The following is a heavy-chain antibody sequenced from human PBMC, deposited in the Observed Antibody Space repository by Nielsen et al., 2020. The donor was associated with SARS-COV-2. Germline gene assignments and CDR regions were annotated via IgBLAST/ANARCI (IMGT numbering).Heavy chain of an antibody. D-gene: IGHD3-10*01. J-gene: IGHJ4*02. CDR1: GYSFASYW. Sequence: GGSLRLSGKGSGYSFASYWIGWVRQMPGKGLEWMGIIYPGDSDTRYSPSFQGQVTISADKSISTAYLQWSSLKASDTAMYYCARHEWGTMVRGVINYWGQGTLVTVSS. CDR3: ARHEWGTMVRGVINY. CDR2: IYPGDSDT. V-gene: IGHV5-51*01.